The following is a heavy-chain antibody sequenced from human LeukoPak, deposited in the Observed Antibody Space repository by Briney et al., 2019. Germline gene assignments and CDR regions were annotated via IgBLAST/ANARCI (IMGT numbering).Heavy chain of an antibody. D-gene: IGHD1-26*01. J-gene: IGHJ4*02. Sequence: GGSLRLSCAASGFTFSSYGMHWVRQAPGKGLEWVAFIRYDGSNKYYADSVKGRFTISRDNSKNTLYLQMNSLKAEDTAVYYCAKDREWELLGHFDYWGQGTLVTVSS. CDR1: GFTFSSYG. V-gene: IGHV3-30*02. CDR2: IRYDGSNK. CDR3: AKDREWELLGHFDY.